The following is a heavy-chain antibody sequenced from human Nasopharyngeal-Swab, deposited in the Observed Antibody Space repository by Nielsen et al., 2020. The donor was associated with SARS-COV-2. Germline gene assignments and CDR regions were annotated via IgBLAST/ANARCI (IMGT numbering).Heavy chain of an antibody. J-gene: IGHJ1*01. CDR2: ISYSGST. Sequence: RQAPGKGVEGGGDISYSGSTSYNPSLKSRVTMSVDTSKNQFSLKLSSVTAEDTAGEFGARGRMGESRSGLQHWGQGTLVTVSS. V-gene: IGHV4-59*01. D-gene: IGHD3-3*01. CDR3: ARGRMGESRSGLQH.